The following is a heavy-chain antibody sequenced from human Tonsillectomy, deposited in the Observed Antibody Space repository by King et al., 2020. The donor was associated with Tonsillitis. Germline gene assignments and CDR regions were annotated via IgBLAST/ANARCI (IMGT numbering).Heavy chain of an antibody. CDR1: GFSFSSHS. V-gene: IGHV3-33*05. D-gene: IGHD6-19*01. J-gene: IGHJ4*02. CDR3: ARGRLWSSGWGMDN. Sequence: VQLVESGGGVVQPGRSLRLSCAASGFSFSSHSIHWVRQAPGKGLEWVALISYDGARTYYADSVKGRFTISRDNSNNTLYLQMTSLRTEDTAVYYCARGRLWSSGWGMDNWGQGTLVTVSS. CDR2: ISYDGART.